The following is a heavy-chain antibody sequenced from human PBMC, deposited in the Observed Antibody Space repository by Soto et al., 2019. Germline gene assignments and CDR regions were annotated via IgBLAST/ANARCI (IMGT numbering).Heavy chain of an antibody. D-gene: IGHD3-10*01. V-gene: IGHV1-18*01. CDR3: ARGEDVLLFDY. CDR1: GYTFTNFG. CDR2: ISAYNGNT. Sequence: ASVKVSCKASGYTFTNFGISWVRQAPGQGLEWMGWISAYNGNTNYAQNFQGRVTMTTDTSTSTAYMELRSLRSDDTAVYYCARGEDVLLFDYWGQGTLVTVSS. J-gene: IGHJ4*02.